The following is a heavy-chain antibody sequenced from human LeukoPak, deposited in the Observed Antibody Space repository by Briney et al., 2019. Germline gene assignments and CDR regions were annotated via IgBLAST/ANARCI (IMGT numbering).Heavy chain of an antibody. J-gene: IGHJ5*02. CDR3: ARDLGKGVVPFNWFDP. Sequence: GGSLRLSCAASGFTFSSYSMNWVCQAPGKGLEWVSSISSSSSYIYYADSVKGRFTISRDNAKNSLYLQMNSLRAEDTAVYYCARDLGKGVVPFNWFDPWGQGTLVTVSS. CDR2: ISSSSSYI. CDR1: GFTFSSYS. D-gene: IGHD2-2*01. V-gene: IGHV3-21*01.